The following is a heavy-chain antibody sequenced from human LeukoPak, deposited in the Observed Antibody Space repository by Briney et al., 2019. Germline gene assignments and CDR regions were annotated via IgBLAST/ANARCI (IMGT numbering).Heavy chain of an antibody. CDR3: ARDRSSGWYVVDY. CDR2: INHSGST. J-gene: IGHJ4*02. Sequence: SETLSLTCAVSGGSFSGYYWSWIRQPPEKGLEWIGEINHSGSTNYNPSLKSRVTMSIDTSKNQFSLKLSSVTAADTAVYYCARDRSSGWYVVDYWGQGTLVTVSS. CDR1: GGSFSGYY. D-gene: IGHD6-19*01. V-gene: IGHV4-34*01.